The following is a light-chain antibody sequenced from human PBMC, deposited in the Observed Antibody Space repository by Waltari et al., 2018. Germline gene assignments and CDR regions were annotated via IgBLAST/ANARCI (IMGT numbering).Light chain of an antibody. V-gene: IGKV1-39*01. CDR3: QQSYAIPLT. Sequence: DIQMTQSPSSLSASVGDRVTITCRAKQNINKYLNWYHQTPGKAPKLLIYATSNLQSGVPSRFSGSGSGTDFTLTISSLQPEDFATYYCQQSYAIPLTFGGGTKVEI. J-gene: IGKJ4*01. CDR2: ATS. CDR1: QNINKY.